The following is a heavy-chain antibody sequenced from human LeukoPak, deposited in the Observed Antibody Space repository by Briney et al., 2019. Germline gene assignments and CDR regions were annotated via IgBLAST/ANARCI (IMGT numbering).Heavy chain of an antibody. Sequence: SETLSLTCTVSGGSISSYYWSWIRRPAGKGLEWIGRIYTSGSTNYNHSLKSRVTMSVDTSKNQFSLKLSSVTAADTAVYYCARDLGAAAGTVVFDYWGQGTLVTVSS. CDR3: ARDLGAAAGTVVFDY. D-gene: IGHD6-13*01. J-gene: IGHJ4*02. V-gene: IGHV4-4*07. CDR2: IYTSGST. CDR1: GGSISSYY.